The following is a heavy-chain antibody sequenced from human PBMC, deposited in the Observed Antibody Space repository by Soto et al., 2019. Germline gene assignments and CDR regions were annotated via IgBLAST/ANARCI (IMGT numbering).Heavy chain of an antibody. J-gene: IGHJ4*02. CDR1: GGSISSSSYY. CDR2: IYYSGST. D-gene: IGHD3-22*01. Sequence: QLQLQESGPGLVKPSETLSLTCTVSGGSISSSSYYWGWIRQPPGKGLEWIGSIYYSGSTYYNPSLKSRVTISVDTSKNQFSLKLSSVTAADTAVYYCASTVPLGTMIVVVITDWGQGTLVTVSS. CDR3: ASTVPLGTMIVVVITD. V-gene: IGHV4-39*01.